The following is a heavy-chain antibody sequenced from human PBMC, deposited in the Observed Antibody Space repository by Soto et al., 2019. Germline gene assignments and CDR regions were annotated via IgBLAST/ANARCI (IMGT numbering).Heavy chain of an antibody. CDR2: IRSKAYGGTT. CDR3: TRDPSLSYYYYYMDV. CDR1: GFTFGDYA. V-gene: IGHV3-49*03. Sequence: GGSLRLSCTASGFTFGDYAMSWFRQAPGKGLEWVGFIRSKAYGGTTEYAASVKGRFTISRDDSKSIAYLQMNSLKTEDTAVYYCTRDPSLSYYYYYMDVWGKGTTVTVSS. J-gene: IGHJ6*03.